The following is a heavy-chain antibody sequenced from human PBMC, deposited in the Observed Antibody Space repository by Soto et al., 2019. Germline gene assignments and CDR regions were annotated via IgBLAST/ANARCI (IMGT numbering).Heavy chain of an antibody. J-gene: IGHJ6*02. CDR2: IYYSGST. Sequence: SSETLSLTCTVSGGSISSYYWSWIRQPPGKGLEWIGYIYYSGSTNYNPSLKSRVTISVDTSKNQFSLKLSSVTAADTAVYYCARVPNRWGYYYYGMDVWGQGTTVTVSS. D-gene: IGHD1-26*01. CDR1: GGSISSYY. V-gene: IGHV4-59*01. CDR3: ARVPNRWGYYYYGMDV.